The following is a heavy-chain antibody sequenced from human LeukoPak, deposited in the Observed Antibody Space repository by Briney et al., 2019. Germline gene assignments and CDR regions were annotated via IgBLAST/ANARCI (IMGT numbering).Heavy chain of an antibody. D-gene: IGHD2-2*02. Sequence: PGGSLRLSCAASGFTFSSYEMNWVRQAPGKGLEWISYISSSGSTIYYADSVKGRFTISRDNAKNSLYLQMNSLRAEHTAVYYCARELVPAAIGSPHADYWGQGTLVTVSS. V-gene: IGHV3-48*03. CDR3: ARELVPAAIGSPHADY. CDR2: ISSSGSTI. J-gene: IGHJ4*02. CDR1: GFTFSSYE.